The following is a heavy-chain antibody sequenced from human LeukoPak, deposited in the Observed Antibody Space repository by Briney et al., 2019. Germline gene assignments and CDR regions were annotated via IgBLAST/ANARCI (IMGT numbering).Heavy chain of an antibody. CDR3: AREINFYGSGSPKFFDY. CDR2: INHSGST. J-gene: IGHJ4*02. V-gene: IGHV4-34*01. CDR1: GGSFSGYY. D-gene: IGHD3-10*01. Sequence: SETLSLTCAVYGGSFSGYYWSWIRQPPGKGLEWIGEINHSGSTNYNPSLKSRVTISVDTSKNQFSLKLSSVTAADTAVYYCAREINFYGSGSPKFFDYWGQGTLVTVSS.